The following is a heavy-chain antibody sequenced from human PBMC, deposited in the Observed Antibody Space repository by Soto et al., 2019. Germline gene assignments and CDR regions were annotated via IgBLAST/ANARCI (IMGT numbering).Heavy chain of an antibody. V-gene: IGHV1-18*04. Sequence: ASVKVSCKASGYTFTSYGISWVRQAPGQGLEWMGWISAYNGNTNYAQKLQGRVTMTTDTSTSTAYMELRSLRSDDTAVYYCARDRSPAYYDFWSGYFSDYYYYGMDVWGQGTTVTVSS. CDR1: GYTFTSYG. J-gene: IGHJ6*02. CDR2: ISAYNGNT. CDR3: ARDRSPAYYDFWSGYFSDYYYYGMDV. D-gene: IGHD3-3*01.